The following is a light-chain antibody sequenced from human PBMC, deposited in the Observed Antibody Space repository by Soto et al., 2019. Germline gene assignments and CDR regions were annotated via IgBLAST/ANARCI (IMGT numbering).Light chain of an antibody. CDR3: QQYVSSTWA. J-gene: IGKJ1*01. Sequence: EIVLAQSPGTLSLSPGERATLSCRASQSVTNSFLAWYQQKPAQAPRLLIYGASRRATGIPDRFTGSGSGTDFTLTINRLEPEDFAVYYCQQYVSSTWAFGQGTKVEI. CDR1: QSVTNSF. V-gene: IGKV3-20*01. CDR2: GAS.